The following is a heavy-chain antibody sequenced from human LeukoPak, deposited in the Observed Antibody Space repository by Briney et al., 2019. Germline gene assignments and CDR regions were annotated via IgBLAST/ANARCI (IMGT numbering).Heavy chain of an antibody. Sequence: ASVKVSCKASGYTFSSYGISWVRQAPGQGLEWMGWISAYNGDTNGNTNYAQKFQGRVTMTTDTSTSTACMELRSLRSDDTAVYYCARGASGSYSWFDPWGQGTLVTVSS. CDR2: ISAYNGDTNGNT. V-gene: IGHV1-18*01. CDR3: ARGASGSYSWFDP. J-gene: IGHJ5*02. D-gene: IGHD1-26*01. CDR1: GYTFSSYG.